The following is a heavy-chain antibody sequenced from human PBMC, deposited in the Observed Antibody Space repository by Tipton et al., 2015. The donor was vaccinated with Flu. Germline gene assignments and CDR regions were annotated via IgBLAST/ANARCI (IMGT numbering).Heavy chain of an antibody. V-gene: IGHV4-39*01. D-gene: IGHD2-21*01. CDR2: IYPSGTT. CDR3: AKIEGSFEMGSCVGSGCLIDF. Sequence: TLSLTCTVSSGSTRSTNYFCAWIRQPPGKRLELIGSIYPSGTTYYNPSLKSRVTISVDTSKSQFSLMLRSVTAADTAVYYCAKIEGSFEMGSCVGSGCLIDFWGQGILVSVSS. CDR1: SGSTRSTNYF. J-gene: IGHJ4*02.